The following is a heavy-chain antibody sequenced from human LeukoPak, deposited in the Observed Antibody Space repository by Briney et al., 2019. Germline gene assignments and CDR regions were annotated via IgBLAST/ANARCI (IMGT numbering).Heavy chain of an antibody. D-gene: IGHD6-13*01. J-gene: IGHJ4*02. CDR1: GGSISSSHW. V-gene: IGHV3-7*01. Sequence: PSGTLSLTCTVSGGSISSSHWWTWVRQVPGKGLEWVANIKQDGSEKNYVDAVKGRFTISRDNAKNSVYLQMNSLRAEDTAVYYCARAGGTSWADYWGQGTLVTVSS. CDR3: ARAGGTSWADY. CDR2: IKQDGSEK.